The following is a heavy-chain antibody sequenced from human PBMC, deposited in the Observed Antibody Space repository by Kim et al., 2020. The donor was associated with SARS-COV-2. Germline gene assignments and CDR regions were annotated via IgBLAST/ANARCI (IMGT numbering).Heavy chain of an antibody. V-gene: IGHV3-15*01. CDR2: IKSQSDGGTA. D-gene: IGHD2-2*01. Sequence: GGSLRLSCVVSGIPFSNAWFNWVRQFPGKGLEWVGRIKSQSDGGTADLAAPVKGRFAISRDDSKNQLHFLMNTLRTDDLAEYYCTTESMRRGQGTLGTVS. CDR3: TTESMR. CDR1: GIPFSNAW. J-gene: IGHJ4*02.